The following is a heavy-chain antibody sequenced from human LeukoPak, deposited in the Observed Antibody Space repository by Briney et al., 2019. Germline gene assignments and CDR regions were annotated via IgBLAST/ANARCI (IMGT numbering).Heavy chain of an antibody. V-gene: IGHV4-30-2*01. Sequence: SETMSLTCTVSGGSISSGGYYWSWIRQPPGKGLEWIGYIYHSGSTYYNPSLKSRVTISVDRSKNQFSLKLSSVTAADTAVYYCARDGITGTTRGYWGQGTLVTVSS. J-gene: IGHJ4*02. CDR3: ARDGITGTTRGY. CDR1: GGSISSGGYY. D-gene: IGHD1-7*01. CDR2: IYHSGST.